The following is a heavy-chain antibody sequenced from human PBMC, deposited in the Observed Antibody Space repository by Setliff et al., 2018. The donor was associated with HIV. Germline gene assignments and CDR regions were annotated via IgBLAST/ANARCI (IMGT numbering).Heavy chain of an antibody. D-gene: IGHD2-8*02. Sequence: PTLVNPTQTLTLTCTFSGFSLTTSGVGVGWIRQPPGKALEWLAVIHWNDANHYSPSLKTRLSITKDTSKDQMVLTMTNMDPVDTATYYCVHRVVWGGLDVWGQGTTVTVSS. J-gene: IGHJ6*02. CDR2: IHWNDAN. CDR1: GFSLTTSGVG. CDR3: VHRVVWGGLDV. V-gene: IGHV2-5*01.